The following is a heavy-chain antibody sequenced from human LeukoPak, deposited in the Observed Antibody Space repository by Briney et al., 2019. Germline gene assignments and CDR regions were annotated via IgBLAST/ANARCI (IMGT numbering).Heavy chain of an antibody. CDR3: TRDRVALDAFDI. CDR1: GFTFGDYA. CDR2: IRSNAYGGTT. J-gene: IGHJ3*02. V-gene: IGHV3-49*04. Sequence: GGSLRLFCTASGFTFGDYAMSWVRQAPGKGLEWVGFIRSNAYGGTTEYAASVKGRFTISRDDSKSIAYLQMNSLKTEDTAVYYCTRDRVALDAFDIWGQGTMVTVSS.